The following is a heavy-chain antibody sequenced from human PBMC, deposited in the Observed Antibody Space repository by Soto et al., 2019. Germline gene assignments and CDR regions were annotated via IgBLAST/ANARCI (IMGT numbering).Heavy chain of an antibody. J-gene: IGHJ4*02. CDR1: GFTFSASW. CDR2: INGDGSNT. CDR3: VRELPYCGGDSLNY. Sequence: EVQLVESGGGLVQPGGSLRLSCAASGFTFSASWMHWIRQAPGKGLVWVSRINGDGSNTIYADSVRGRCTISRDDAKKTLYRQRNSVRAEDTAVYYCVRELPYCGGDSLNYWGQGSLVTVSS. D-gene: IGHD2-21*02. V-gene: IGHV3-74*01.